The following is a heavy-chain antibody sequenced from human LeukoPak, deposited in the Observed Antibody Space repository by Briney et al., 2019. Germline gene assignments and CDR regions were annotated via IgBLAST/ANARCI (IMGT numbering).Heavy chain of an antibody. D-gene: IGHD1-26*01. V-gene: IGHV3-66*01. CDR3: AREAKATWEPFDY. J-gene: IGHJ4*02. Sequence: PGGSLRLSCAASGFTVSSNYMSWVRQAPGKGLEWVSVIYSGGSTYYADSVKGRFTISRDNSKNTLYLQMNSLRAEDTAVYYCAREAKATWEPFDYWGQGTLVTVSS. CDR2: IYSGGST. CDR1: GFTVSSNY.